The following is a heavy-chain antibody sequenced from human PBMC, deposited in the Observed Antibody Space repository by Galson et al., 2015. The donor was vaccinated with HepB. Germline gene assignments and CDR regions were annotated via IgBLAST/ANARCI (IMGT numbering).Heavy chain of an antibody. CDR1: GYTLTELS. D-gene: IGHD1-26*01. CDR3: ATPVGVKTGFAFDI. V-gene: IGHV1-24*01. CDR2: FDPEDGET. Sequence: SVKVSCKVSGYTLTELSMHWVRQAPGKGLEWMGGFDPEDGETIYAQKFQGRVTMTEDTSTDTAYMELSSLRSEDTAAYYCATPVGVKTGFAFDIWGQGTMVTVSS. J-gene: IGHJ3*02.